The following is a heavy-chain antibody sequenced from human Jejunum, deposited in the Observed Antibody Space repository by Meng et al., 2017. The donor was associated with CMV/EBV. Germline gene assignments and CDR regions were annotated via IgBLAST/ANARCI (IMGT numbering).Heavy chain of an antibody. CDR2: ISHSGAT. Sequence: QVPLREPGPGLVKPSETLSPSGTVSGVSISSSYHYWAWVRQSPGKGLEWIGSISHSGATYYTPSLTSRLTMSVDTSKNQFSLKLSFVTAADTTVYYCAKDVNPLNWFFDVWGRGTLVTVSS. V-gene: IGHV4-39*07. CDR3: AKDVNPLNWFFDV. CDR1: GVSISSSYHY. J-gene: IGHJ2*01. D-gene: IGHD1-14*01.